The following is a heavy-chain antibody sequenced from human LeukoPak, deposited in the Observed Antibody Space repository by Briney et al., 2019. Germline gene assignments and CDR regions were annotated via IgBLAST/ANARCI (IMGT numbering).Heavy chain of an antibody. CDR2: INHSGST. CDR1: GGSFSGYY. Sequence: PSETLSLTCAVYGGSFSGYYWSWIRQPPGKGLEWIGEINHSGSTNYNPSLKSRVTISVDTSKNQFSLKLSSVTAADTAVYYCARAVRSNYRAKGFDYWGQGTLVTVSS. J-gene: IGHJ4*02. V-gene: IGHV4-34*01. D-gene: IGHD4-11*01. CDR3: ARAVRSNYRAKGFDY.